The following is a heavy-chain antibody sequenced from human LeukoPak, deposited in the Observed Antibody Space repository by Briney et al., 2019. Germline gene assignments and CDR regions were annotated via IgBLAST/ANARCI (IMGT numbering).Heavy chain of an antibody. D-gene: IGHD1-26*01. J-gene: IGHJ4*02. CDR3: ARDKIVGATHFDY. CDR1: GFTFSSYW. CDR2: IKQDGSEK. V-gene: IGHV3-7*01. Sequence: PGGSLRLSCAASGFTFSSYWMSWVRQAPGKGLEWVANIKQDGSEKYYVDSAKGRFTISRDNAKNSVYLQMNSLRAEDTAVYYCARDKIVGATHFDYWGQGTLVTVSS.